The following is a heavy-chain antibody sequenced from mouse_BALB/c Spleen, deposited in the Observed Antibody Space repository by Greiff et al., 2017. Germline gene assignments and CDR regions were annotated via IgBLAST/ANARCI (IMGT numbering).Heavy chain of an antibody. CDR2: ISSGSSTL. D-gene: IGHD2-14*01. CDR3: ARGGYDVGVAY. V-gene: IGHV5-17*02. Sequence: EVKLVESGGGLVQPGGSRTLSCAASGFTFSSFGMHWVRQAPGKGLEWVAYISSGSSTLYYADTVKGRFTISRDNPKNTLFLPRTSLRSEDTAMYYCARGGYDVGVAYWGQGTLVTVSA. J-gene: IGHJ3*01. CDR1: GFTFSSFG.